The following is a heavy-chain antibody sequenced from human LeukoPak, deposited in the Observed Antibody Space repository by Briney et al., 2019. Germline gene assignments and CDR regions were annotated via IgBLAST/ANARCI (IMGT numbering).Heavy chain of an antibody. Sequence: SETLSLTCTVSGGSISSCYWSWIRQPAGKGLEWIGRIYTSGSTNYNPSLKSRVTMSVDTSKNQFSLKLSSVTAADTAVYYCARGVVTPYYYYYYMDVWGKGTTVTVSS. CDR1: GGSISSCY. D-gene: IGHD4-23*01. CDR3: ARGVVTPYYYYYYMDV. J-gene: IGHJ6*03. V-gene: IGHV4-4*07. CDR2: IYTSGST.